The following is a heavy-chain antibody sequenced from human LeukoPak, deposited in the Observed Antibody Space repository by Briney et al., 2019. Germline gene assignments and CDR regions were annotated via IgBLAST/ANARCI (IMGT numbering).Heavy chain of an antibody. Sequence: PGGSLRLSCAASGFTFSDYYMSWIRQAPGKGLEWVSYISSSGSTIYYADSVKGRFTISRDNSKNTLYLQMNSLRAEDTAVYYCAKVPFYCGGDCSEPYFDYWGQGTLVTVSS. D-gene: IGHD2-21*02. CDR3: AKVPFYCGGDCSEPYFDY. CDR1: GFTFSDYY. CDR2: ISSSGSTI. V-gene: IGHV3-11*01. J-gene: IGHJ4*02.